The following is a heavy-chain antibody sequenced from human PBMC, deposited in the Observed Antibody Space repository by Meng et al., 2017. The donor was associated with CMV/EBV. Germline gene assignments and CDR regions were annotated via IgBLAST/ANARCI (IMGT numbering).Heavy chain of an antibody. CDR1: GFTFSSYW. J-gene: IGHJ4*02. CDR3: ASSDSRGDY. CDR2: INSDGSST. D-gene: IGHD6-13*01. Sequence: GESLKISCAASGFTFSSYWMHWVRQAPGKGLVWVSRINSDGSSTSYADSVKGRFTISRDNAKNTLYLQMSSLRAEDTAVYYCASSDSRGDYWGQGTLVTVSS. V-gene: IGHV3-74*01.